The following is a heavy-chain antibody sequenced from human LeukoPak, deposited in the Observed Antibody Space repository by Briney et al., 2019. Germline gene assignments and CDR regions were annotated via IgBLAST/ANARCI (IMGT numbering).Heavy chain of an antibody. J-gene: IGHJ4*02. D-gene: IGHD2-2*02. CDR2: ISSSSSYI. Sequence: PGGSLRLSCAASGFTCSSHSMKWVRQAPGKGREWVSSISSSSSYIYYADPVKGRFTSSRDNAKNSLYLQMNSLRAEDTAVYYCARDLIPPPFDYWGQGTLVTVSS. CDR1: GFTCSSHS. V-gene: IGHV3-21*01. CDR3: ARDLIPPPFDY.